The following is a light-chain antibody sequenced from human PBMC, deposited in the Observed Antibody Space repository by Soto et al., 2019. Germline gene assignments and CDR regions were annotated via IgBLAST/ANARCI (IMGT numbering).Light chain of an antibody. V-gene: IGKV1-12*01. CDR2: SAS. CDR3: QQASSFPLT. J-gene: IGKJ4*01. Sequence: IQMTQSPSSVSASVGDRVTITCRASQPFSSWLAWYQQKPGQHPNLLIYSASTLRSGVPSRVSGSESGTLFTLTITHLQPEDSATYYCQQASSFPLTFGGGTKVEAK. CDR1: QPFSSW.